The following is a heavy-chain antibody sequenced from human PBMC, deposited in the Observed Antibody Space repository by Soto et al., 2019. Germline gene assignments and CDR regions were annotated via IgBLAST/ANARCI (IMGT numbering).Heavy chain of an antibody. CDR2: IYHSGST. CDR1: GGSISSSNW. Sequence: QVQLQESGPGLVKPSGTLSLTCAVSGGSISSSNWWSWVRQPPGRGLEWIGEIYHSGSTNYNPSLKXXGXIXXDKSKNQLSLKLSSVTAADTAVYYCARVGVATIGDWGQGTLVTVSS. V-gene: IGHV4-4*02. D-gene: IGHD5-12*01. CDR3: ARVGVATIGD. J-gene: IGHJ4*02.